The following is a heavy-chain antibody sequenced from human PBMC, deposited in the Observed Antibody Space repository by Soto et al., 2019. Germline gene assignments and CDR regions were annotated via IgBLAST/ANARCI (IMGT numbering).Heavy chain of an antibody. D-gene: IGHD5-12*01. CDR1: GGSISSGGYY. V-gene: IGHV4-31*03. Sequence: SETLSLPCTVSGGSISSGGYYWSWIRQHPGKGLEWIGYIYYSGSTYYNPSLKSRVTISVDTSKNQFSLKLSSETAAETAVYYCARARRVSIPPVDTWGQGTLVTVSS. CDR2: IYYSGST. J-gene: IGHJ5*02. CDR3: ARARRVSIPPVDT.